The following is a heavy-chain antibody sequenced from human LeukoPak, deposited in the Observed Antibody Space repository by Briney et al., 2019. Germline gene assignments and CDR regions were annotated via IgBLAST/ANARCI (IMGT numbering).Heavy chain of an antibody. D-gene: IGHD5-24*01. CDR3: AREYKYAFDN. V-gene: IGHV3-48*01. CDR2: IGISSGNT. CDR1: GFRFSDYS. Sequence: GGSLTLSCAASGFRFSDYSMNWVRQPPGKGLEWISYIGISSGNTKYADYVKGRFHISGDKARNLLYLQMNSLRVEDTAVYDCAREYKYAFDNWGQGTLVSVPS. J-gene: IGHJ4*02.